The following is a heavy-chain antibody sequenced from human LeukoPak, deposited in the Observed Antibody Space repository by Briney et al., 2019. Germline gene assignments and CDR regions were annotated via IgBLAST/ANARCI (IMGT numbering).Heavy chain of an antibody. Sequence: GRSLRLSCAASGFTFSSYGMHRVRQAPGKGLEWVAVIWYDGSNKYYADSVKGRFTISRDNSKNTLYLQMNSLRAEDTAVYYCAREHDSSGYQDYWGQGTLVTVSS. V-gene: IGHV3-33*01. J-gene: IGHJ4*02. CDR2: IWYDGSNK. D-gene: IGHD3-22*01. CDR1: GFTFSSYG. CDR3: AREHDSSGYQDY.